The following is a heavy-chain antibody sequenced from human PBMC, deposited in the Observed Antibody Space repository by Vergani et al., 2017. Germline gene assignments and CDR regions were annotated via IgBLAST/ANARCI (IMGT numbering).Heavy chain of an antibody. J-gene: IGHJ6*03. V-gene: IGHV4-39*01. D-gene: IGHD6-13*01. CDR2: IYYSGST. CDR3: ARHKEQLVPGNYYYYYMDV. Sequence: QLQLQESDPGLVKPSETLSLTCTVSGGSIRSTFYYWGWIRQPPGKGLEWIVTIYYSGSTYYNPSLKSRVTISVDTSKNQFSLKLNSVTAADTAVYYCARHKEQLVPGNYYYYYMDVWGKGTTVTVSS. CDR1: GGSIRSTFYY.